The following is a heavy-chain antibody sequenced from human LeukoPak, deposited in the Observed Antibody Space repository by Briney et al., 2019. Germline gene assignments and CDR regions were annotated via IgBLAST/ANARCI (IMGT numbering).Heavy chain of an antibody. CDR3: ARGRRITGTTICWFDP. CDR2: INPNSGGT. V-gene: IGHV1-2*02. J-gene: IGHJ5*02. CDR1: GYTFTGYY. Sequence: ASVKVSCKASGYTFTGYYMHWVRQAPGQGLEWMGWINPNSGGTNHAQKFQGRVTMTRDTSISTAYMELSRLRSDDTAVYYCARGRRITGTTICWFDPWGQGTLVTVSS. D-gene: IGHD1-7*01.